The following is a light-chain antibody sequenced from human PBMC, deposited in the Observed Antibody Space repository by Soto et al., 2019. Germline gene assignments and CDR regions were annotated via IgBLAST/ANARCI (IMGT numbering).Light chain of an antibody. CDR3: QQYYNCPLT. CDR1: QSIGRN. CDR2: AAS. V-gene: IGKV3-15*01. Sequence: VMTQSPATLSASVGDRVTLSCRASQSIGRNLAWYQQKPGQSPMLLIYAASSMDSGVPSRFSGTGSGTEFTLTISSLQSEDFVVYSCQQYYNCPLTFGGGTKVDIK. J-gene: IGKJ4*01.